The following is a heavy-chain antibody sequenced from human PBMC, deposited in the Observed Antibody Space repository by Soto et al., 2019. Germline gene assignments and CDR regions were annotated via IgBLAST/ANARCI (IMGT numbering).Heavy chain of an antibody. Sequence: SETVSLTXAVPGGSISSSNWWSWVRQPPGKGLEWIGEIYHSGSTNYNPSLKSRVTISVDKSKNQFSLKLSSVTAADTAVYYCARAIPYSSSGYDSGRNFDYWGQGTRVTVS. J-gene: IGHJ4*02. V-gene: IGHV4-4*02. D-gene: IGHD6-13*01. CDR1: GGSISSSNW. CDR3: ARAIPYSSSGYDSGRNFDY. CDR2: IYHSGST.